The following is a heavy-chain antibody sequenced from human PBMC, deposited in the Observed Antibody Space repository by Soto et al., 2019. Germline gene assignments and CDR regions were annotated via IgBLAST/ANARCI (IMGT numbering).Heavy chain of an antibody. CDR1: GFTFSSYW. V-gene: IGHV3-7*01. Sequence: EVQLVESGGGLVQPGGSLRLSCAASGFTFSSYWVCWVRQAPGKGLEWVANIKQDGSAKYSVDSVKGRFTISRDNANNSLYLQMNSLRAEDTAVYYCARVALGGGTYYYMDVWGKGTTVTVSS. CDR3: ARVALGGGTYYYMDV. D-gene: IGHD3-16*01. CDR2: IKQDGSAK. J-gene: IGHJ6*03.